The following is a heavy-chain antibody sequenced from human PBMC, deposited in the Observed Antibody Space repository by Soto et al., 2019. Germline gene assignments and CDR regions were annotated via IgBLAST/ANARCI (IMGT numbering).Heavy chain of an antibody. J-gene: IGHJ6*02. CDR3: ARWKLAARYGAHYYYGMDV. Sequence: QRLSCAASGFTFSSYWMHWVRQAPGKGLVWVSRINSDGSSTSYADSVKGRFTISRDNAKNTLYLQMNSLRAEDTAVYYCARWKLAARYGAHYYYGMDVWGQGTTVTVSS. D-gene: IGHD6-6*01. V-gene: IGHV3-74*01. CDR2: INSDGSST. CDR1: GFTFSSYW.